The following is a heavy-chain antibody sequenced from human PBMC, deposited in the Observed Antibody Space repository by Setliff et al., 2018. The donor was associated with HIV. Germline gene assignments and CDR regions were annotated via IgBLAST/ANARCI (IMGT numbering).Heavy chain of an antibody. V-gene: IGHV5-10-1*01. CDR2: LDPRDSYT. CDR1: GYTFANYW. D-gene: IGHD2-15*01. J-gene: IGHJ6*03. CDR3: ARLLRRPHDFFYMDV. Sequence: ESLKISCKGSGYTFANYWISWVRQMPGKGLEWMGRLDPRDSYTDYSPSFQGHVTISGDKSSSTAYLQWSSLRASDTATYYCARLLRRPHDFFYMDVWGKGTTGTVSS.